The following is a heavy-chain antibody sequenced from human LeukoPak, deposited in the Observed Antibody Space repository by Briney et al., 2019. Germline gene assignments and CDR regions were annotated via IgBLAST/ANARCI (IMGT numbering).Heavy chain of an antibody. V-gene: IGHV1-18*01. Sequence: ASVKVSCKASGYTFTSYGISWVRQAPGQGLEWMGWISAYNGNTNYAQKLQGRVTMTTDTSTSTAYMELRSLRSDDTAVYCCASGKVGATVDAFDIWGQGTMVTVSS. D-gene: IGHD1-26*01. J-gene: IGHJ3*02. CDR3: ASGKVGATVDAFDI. CDR2: ISAYNGNT. CDR1: GYTFTSYG.